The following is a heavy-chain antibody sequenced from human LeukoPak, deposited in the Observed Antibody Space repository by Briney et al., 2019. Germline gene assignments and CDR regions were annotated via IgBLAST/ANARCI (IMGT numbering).Heavy chain of an antibody. V-gene: IGHV3-53*01. D-gene: IGHD3-10*01. Sequence: GGSLRLSCAVSGFTVSSNYMNWVRQAPGKGLEWVPVIYSGGSTYYADSVKGRFTISRDNSKNTLYLQMNSLRAEDTAVYYCARSGNYYNAFDYWGQGTLVTVSS. CDR3: ARSGNYYNAFDY. CDR2: IYSGGST. J-gene: IGHJ4*02. CDR1: GFTVSSNY.